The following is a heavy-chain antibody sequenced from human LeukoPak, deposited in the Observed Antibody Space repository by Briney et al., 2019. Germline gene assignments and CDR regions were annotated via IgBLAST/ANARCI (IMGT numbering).Heavy chain of an antibody. CDR1: GGSISSGGYS. CDR3: ARARGYCGGDCYSYFDY. Sequence: PSETLSLTCAVSGGSISSGGYSWSWVRQPPGKGLEWIVYIYHSGSTYYNPSLKSRVTISVDRSKNQFSLKLSSVTAADTAVYYCARARGYCGGDCYSYFDYWGQGTLVTVSS. J-gene: IGHJ4*02. CDR2: IYHSGST. V-gene: IGHV4-30-2*01. D-gene: IGHD2-21*02.